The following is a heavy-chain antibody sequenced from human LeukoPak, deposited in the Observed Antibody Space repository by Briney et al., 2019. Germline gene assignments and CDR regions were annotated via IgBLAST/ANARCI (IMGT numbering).Heavy chain of an antibody. V-gene: IGHV4-59*02. CDR2: YYYTCDS. CDR1: GGFVSSAN. CDR3: ARGSTGAYDI. J-gene: IGHJ3*02. Sequence: PSETLSFTCAVAGGFVSSANCSWIRMPPGKILWWIGNYYYTCDSDYSPSLKSRVTISLDTSKNQFSLKLTSVTAADTALYYCARGSTGAYDIWGQGTMVTVSS.